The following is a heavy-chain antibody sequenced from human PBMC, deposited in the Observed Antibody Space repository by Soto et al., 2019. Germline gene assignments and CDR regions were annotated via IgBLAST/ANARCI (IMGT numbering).Heavy chain of an antibody. J-gene: IGHJ5*02. CDR3: ARGSYYDSSGYYGP. CDR2: IYYSGST. CDR1: GGNIRSGGYY. D-gene: IGHD3-22*01. Sequence: PSETLSLTSTVSGGNIRSGGYYWSWIRQHPGKGLEWIGYIYYSGSTYYNPSLKSRVTISVDTSKNQFSLKLSSVTAADTAVYYCARGSYYDSSGYYGPWGRGTLVTVSS. V-gene: IGHV4-31*03.